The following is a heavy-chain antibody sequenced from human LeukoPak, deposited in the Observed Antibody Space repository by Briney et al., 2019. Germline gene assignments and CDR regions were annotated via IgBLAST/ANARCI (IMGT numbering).Heavy chain of an antibody. D-gene: IGHD6-19*01. CDR3: AKIAVAGNYYYYGMDV. Sequence: SETLSLTCTVSGGSISSGGYYWSWIRQPAGKGLEWIGRIYTSGSTNYNPSLKSLVTISVDTSKDQFSLKLSPVTAADTAVYYCAKIAVAGNYYYYGMDVWGQGTTVTVSS. V-gene: IGHV4-61*02. CDR1: GGSISSGGYY. J-gene: IGHJ6*02. CDR2: IYTSGST.